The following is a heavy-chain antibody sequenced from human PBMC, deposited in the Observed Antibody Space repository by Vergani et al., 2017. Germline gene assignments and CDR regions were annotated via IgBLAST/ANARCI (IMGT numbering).Heavy chain of an antibody. J-gene: IGHJ2*01. Sequence: EVQLVESGGGSVQPGRSLGLSCAASGFTFDDYAMHWVRQAPGKGLEWVSGISWNSGSIGYADSVKGRFTISRDNAKNSLYLQMNSLRAEDTALYYCAKDHYXFWSGYPNLSPFDLWGRGTLVTVSS. CDR2: ISWNSGSI. CDR1: GFTFDDYA. D-gene: IGHD3-3*01. V-gene: IGHV3-9*01. CDR3: AKDHYXFWSGYPNLSPFDL.